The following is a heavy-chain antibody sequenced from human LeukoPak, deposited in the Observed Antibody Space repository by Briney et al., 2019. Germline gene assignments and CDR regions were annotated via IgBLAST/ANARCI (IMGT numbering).Heavy chain of an antibody. V-gene: IGHV1-2*02. D-gene: IGHD5-18*01. Sequence: GASVSVSYKTSGYTFTGYYTHWVRQAPGQGREGMGGINPKRGGTNYVQKFQGRVNINRDTSISTVYMELYGLTSDDTAVYYCARDRPPPGYNYGLVPDYWGQGTLVTVSS. CDR3: ARDRPPPGYNYGLVPDY. J-gene: IGHJ4*02. CDR1: GYTFTGYY. CDR2: INPKRGGT.